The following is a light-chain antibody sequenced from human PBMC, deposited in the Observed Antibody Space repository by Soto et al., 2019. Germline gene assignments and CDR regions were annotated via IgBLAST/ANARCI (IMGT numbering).Light chain of an antibody. CDR1: QSISSY. V-gene: IGKV1-39*01. CDR2: AAS. CDR3: QQSYSTPRIT. Sequence: DIQMTQSPYSLSASVGDRVTITCRASQSISSYLNWYQQKPGKAPKLLIYAASSLQSGVPSRFSGSGYGTDFTLTISSLQPEDFATYYCQQSYSTPRITFGQGTRLEIK. J-gene: IGKJ5*01.